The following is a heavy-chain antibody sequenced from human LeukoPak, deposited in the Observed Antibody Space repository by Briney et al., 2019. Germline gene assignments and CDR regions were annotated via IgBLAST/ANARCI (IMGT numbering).Heavy chain of an antibody. D-gene: IGHD6-13*01. V-gene: IGHV1-8*01. CDR3: ARGEYSSSWYPFDN. CDR2: MKSNSGDT. CDR1: GYTFTGYD. J-gene: IGHJ4*02. Sequence: GASVKVSCKTSGYTFTGYDINWVRQAPGQGHEWMGWMKSNSGDTHFAQKFQGRVTMTRNTSISTAFMELSSLRSEDTAVYYCARGEYSSSWYPFDNWGQGSLVTVSS.